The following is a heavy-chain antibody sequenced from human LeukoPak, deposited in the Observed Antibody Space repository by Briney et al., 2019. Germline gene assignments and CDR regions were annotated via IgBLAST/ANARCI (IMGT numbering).Heavy chain of an antibody. CDR2: SHYSGNT. CDR3: VRRYYHNWFDP. J-gene: IGHJ5*02. CDR1: GGSISSDSYY. Sequence: SETLSLTCTVSGGSISSDSYYWGWIRLPPGKGLEWIGNSHYSGNTYYKPSLKGRVIISVDTFKNQFSLTLRSVTATDTAVYYCVRRYYHNWFDPWGQGTLVTVSS. D-gene: IGHD3-10*01. V-gene: IGHV4-39*01.